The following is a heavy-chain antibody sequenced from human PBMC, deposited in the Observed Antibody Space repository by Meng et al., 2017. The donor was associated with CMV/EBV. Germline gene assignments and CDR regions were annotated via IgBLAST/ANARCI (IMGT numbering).Heavy chain of an antibody. CDR2: ISSSSSYI. V-gene: IGHV3-21*01. CDR3: ARDETVIELPFGVVTYTAMVRRTERWFDP. D-gene: IGHD3-3*01. J-gene: IGHJ5*02. Sequence: GESLKISCAASGFTFSSYSMNWVRQAPGQGLEWVSSISSSSSYIYYADSVKGRFTISRDNAKNSLYLQMNSLRAEDTAVYYCARDETVIELPFGVVTYTAMVRRTERWFDPWGQGTLVTVSS. CDR1: GFTFSSYS.